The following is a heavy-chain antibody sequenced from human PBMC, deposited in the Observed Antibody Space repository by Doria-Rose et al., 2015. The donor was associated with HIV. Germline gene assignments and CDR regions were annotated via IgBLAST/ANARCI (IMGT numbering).Heavy chain of an antibody. V-gene: IGHV4-4*09. J-gene: IGHJ6*03. CDR3: ARFRPSRGIYYSLDV. CDR1: GGPISSYY. Sequence: SGGPISSYYWNRIRQPPGKGLEWIGYIYSSGSTHYNSSLKSRVTISIDTSKNQFSLKLSSVTAADTAVYYCARFRPSRGIYYSLDVWGKGTTVTVSS. CDR2: IYSSGST. D-gene: IGHD3-10*01.